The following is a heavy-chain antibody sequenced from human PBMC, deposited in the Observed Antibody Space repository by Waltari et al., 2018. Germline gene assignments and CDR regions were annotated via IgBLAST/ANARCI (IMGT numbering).Heavy chain of an antibody. Sequence: QVQLVESGGGVVQPGTSLSLSCAASEFTFSSYAMPWVRQAPGKGLEWVAFISYNARNIYYVDSVKGRFTISRDNSKKTLYLQMNSLRAEDTAVYYCARDYCDRTNCHGMDVWGQGTTVIVSS. V-gene: IGHV3-30*04. J-gene: IGHJ6*02. CDR3: ARDYCDRTNCHGMDV. D-gene: IGHD3-22*01. CDR1: EFTFSSYA. CDR2: ISYNARNI.